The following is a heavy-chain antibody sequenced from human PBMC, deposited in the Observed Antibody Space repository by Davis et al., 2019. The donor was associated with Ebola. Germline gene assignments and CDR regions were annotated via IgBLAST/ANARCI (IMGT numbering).Heavy chain of an antibody. CDR1: GFTFSDYY. J-gene: IGHJ3*02. Sequence: PGGSLRLSCAASGFTFSDYYMSWIRQAPGKGLEWVSYISSSGSTIYYADSVKGRFTISRDNAKNSLYLQMNSLRAEDTAVYYCAREWLRPRSSWNAFDIWGQGTMVTVSS. D-gene: IGHD6-13*01. CDR3: AREWLRPRSSWNAFDI. CDR2: ISSSGSTI. V-gene: IGHV3-11*04.